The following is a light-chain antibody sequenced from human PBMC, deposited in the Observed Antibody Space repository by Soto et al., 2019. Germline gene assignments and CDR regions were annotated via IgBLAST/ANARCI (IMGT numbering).Light chain of an antibody. CDR1: SSDVGGYKY. J-gene: IGLJ3*02. Sequence: QSALTQPASVSGSPGQSITISCTGSSSDVGGYKYVSWYQQHPGKAPKLMIYDVSNRPSGVSDRFSGSRSGNTASLTISGLQAEDESDYYCISYTSSSTWVFGGGTKVTVL. V-gene: IGLV2-14*01. CDR2: DVS. CDR3: ISYTSSSTWV.